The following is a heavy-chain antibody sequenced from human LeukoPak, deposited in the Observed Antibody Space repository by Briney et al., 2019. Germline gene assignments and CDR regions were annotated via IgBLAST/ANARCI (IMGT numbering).Heavy chain of an antibody. Sequence: GASVKVSCKASGYTFTDYYMHWVRQAPGQGLEWMGWINPKSGDTKYAQESRGWVTMTRDTSISTAYIELSRSRSDDTAMYYCARGSPVAAAGTAYFHHWGQGTLVTVSS. CDR1: GYTFTDYY. V-gene: IGHV1-2*04. J-gene: IGHJ1*01. CDR3: ARGSPVAAAGTAYFHH. D-gene: IGHD6-13*01. CDR2: INPKSGDT.